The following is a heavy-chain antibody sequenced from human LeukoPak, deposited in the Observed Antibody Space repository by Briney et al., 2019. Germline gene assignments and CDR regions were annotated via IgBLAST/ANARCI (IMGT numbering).Heavy chain of an antibody. D-gene: IGHD3-10*01. CDR1: GDSISSHY. CDR3: ARRLRSGSSSWFDS. Sequence: KPSETLSLICNVSGDSISSHYWSWIRQPPGKGLEWIGYIDHTGSTDCSPSLKSRVTMSVDTSQNQVSLKVSSVTAADTAVYYCARRLRSGSSSWFDSWGQGTVVTVSS. V-gene: IGHV4-59*08. CDR2: IDHTGST. J-gene: IGHJ5*01.